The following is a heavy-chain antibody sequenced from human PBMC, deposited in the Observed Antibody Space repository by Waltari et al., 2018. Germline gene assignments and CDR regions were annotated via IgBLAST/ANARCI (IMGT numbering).Heavy chain of an antibody. CDR2: INLQNEGT. CDR3: AKGASTYGSTGGFDY. J-gene: IGHJ4*02. CDR1: GYTFTDYF. Sequence: QVQVVQSGAEVKKPGASVKVSCKTSGYTFTDYFFHWVRQAAGQGLEWLGWINLQNEGTNHAWKFQGRFTMSRVTSSRTAYMDLSRLRSDDTAVYYCAKGASTYGSTGGFDYWGQGALITVSS. V-gene: IGHV1-2*02. D-gene: IGHD1-1*01.